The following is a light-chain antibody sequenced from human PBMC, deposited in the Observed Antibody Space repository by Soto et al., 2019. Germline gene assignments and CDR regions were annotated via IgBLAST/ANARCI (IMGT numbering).Light chain of an antibody. Sequence: QSVLTQSPSASASLGASVKLTCTLSSGHSNYAIAWHQQQPEKGPRYLMKLNSDGSHSKGDGIPDRFSGSSSGAERYLTISRLQSEDEADYYCQTWGTGLDVVFGGGTKLTVL. CDR3: QTWGTGLDVV. CDR1: SGHSNYA. CDR2: LNSDGSH. J-gene: IGLJ2*01. V-gene: IGLV4-69*01.